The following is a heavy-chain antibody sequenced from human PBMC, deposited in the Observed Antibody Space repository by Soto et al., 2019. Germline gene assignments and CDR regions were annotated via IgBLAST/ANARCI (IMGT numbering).Heavy chain of an antibody. CDR3: AKDINYSYGSDLYYYGMDV. J-gene: IGHJ6*02. CDR2: ISCDGGST. Sequence: PGGSLRLSCAASGFTFDDYTMHWVRQAPGKGLECVSLISCDGGSTYYADSVKGRFTISRDNSKNSLYLQMNSLRTEDTALYYCAKDINYSYGSDLYYYGMDVWGQGTTVTVSS. V-gene: IGHV3-43*01. D-gene: IGHD5-18*01. CDR1: GFTFDDYT.